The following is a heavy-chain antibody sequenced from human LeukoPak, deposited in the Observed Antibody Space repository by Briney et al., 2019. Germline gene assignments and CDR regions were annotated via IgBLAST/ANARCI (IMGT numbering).Heavy chain of an antibody. CDR3: ARALVPAALWYFDL. CDR1: GGSISTTSYY. J-gene: IGHJ2*01. V-gene: IGHV4-61*02. D-gene: IGHD2-2*01. Sequence: SQTLSLTCTVSGGSISTTSYYWSWIRQSAGKGLEWIGRIYTSGSTNYNPSLKSRVTISVDTSKNQFSLKLSSVTAADTAVYYCARALVPAALWYFDLWGRGTLVTVSS. CDR2: IYTSGST.